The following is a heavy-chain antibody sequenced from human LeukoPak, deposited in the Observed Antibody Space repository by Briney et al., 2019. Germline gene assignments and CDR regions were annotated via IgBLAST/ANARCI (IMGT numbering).Heavy chain of an antibody. CDR1: GFTFSSYE. V-gene: IGHV3-48*03. J-gene: IGHJ4*02. CDR2: ITTSSRTI. Sequence: PGGSLRLSCAASGFTFSSYEVNWVRQAPGKGLEWVSYITTSSRTIYYADSVKGRFTISRDNAKNSLYLQMNSLTAEDTAVYYCAREASHDYDNHKGFDYWGQGTLVTVSS. CDR3: AREASHDYDNHKGFDY. D-gene: IGHD3-22*01.